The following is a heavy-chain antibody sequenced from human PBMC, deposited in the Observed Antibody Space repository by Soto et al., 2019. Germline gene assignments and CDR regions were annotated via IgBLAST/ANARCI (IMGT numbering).Heavy chain of an antibody. Sequence: PGGSLRLSCAASGFTFSSYGMHWVRQAPGKGLEWVAVISYDGSNKYYADSVKGQFTISRDNSKNTLYLQMNSLRAEDTAVYYCAKWGQAGYYYDSSGYYYALDAFDIWGQGTMVTVSS. CDR3: AKWGQAGYYYDSSGYYYALDAFDI. CDR2: ISYDGSNK. J-gene: IGHJ3*02. V-gene: IGHV3-30*18. CDR1: GFTFSSYG. D-gene: IGHD3-22*01.